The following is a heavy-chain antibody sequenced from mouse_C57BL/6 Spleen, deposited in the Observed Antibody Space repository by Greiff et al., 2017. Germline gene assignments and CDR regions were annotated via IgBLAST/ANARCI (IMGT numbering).Heavy chain of an antibody. CDR1: GFTFSSYA. V-gene: IGHV5-9-1*02. CDR2: ISSGGDYI. J-gene: IGHJ3*01. Sequence: EVKLVESGEGLVKPGGSLKLSCAASGFTFSSYAMSWVRQTPEKRLEWVAYISSGGDYIYYADTVKGRFTISRDNARNTLYLQMSSLKSEDTARYYCTREYYTWFAYWGQGTLVTVSA. D-gene: IGHD1-1*01. CDR3: TREYYTWFAY.